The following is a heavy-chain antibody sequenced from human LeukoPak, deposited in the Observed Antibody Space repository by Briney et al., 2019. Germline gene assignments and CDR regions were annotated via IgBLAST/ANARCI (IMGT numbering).Heavy chain of an antibody. CDR3: AREDRRKNWFDP. CDR1: GGSISSSSYY. J-gene: IGHJ5*02. Sequence: SETLSLTCTVSGGSISSSSYYWGGLRHPPGKGLECLGSIYYSGSTYYNPSLKSRVTISVDTSKNQFSLKLSSVTDADTAVYYCAREDRRKNWFDPWGQGTLVTVSS. CDR2: IYYSGST. V-gene: IGHV4-39*07.